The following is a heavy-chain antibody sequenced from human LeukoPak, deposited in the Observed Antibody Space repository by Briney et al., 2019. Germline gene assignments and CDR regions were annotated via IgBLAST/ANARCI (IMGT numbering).Heavy chain of an antibody. V-gene: IGHV1-18*01. CDR2: ISAYNGNT. Sequence: ASVRVSCKASGYTFTSYGVTWVRQALGQGLEWMGWISAYNGNTKYAQKLQGRVTMTTDTSTSTVYMEMRSLRSDDTAVYYCARQYRSDWYLFDYWGQGTLVTVSS. CDR1: GYTFTSYG. CDR3: ARQYRSDWYLFDY. J-gene: IGHJ4*02. D-gene: IGHD6-19*01.